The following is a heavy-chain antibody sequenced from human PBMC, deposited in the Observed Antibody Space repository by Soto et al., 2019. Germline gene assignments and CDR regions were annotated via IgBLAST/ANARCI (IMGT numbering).Heavy chain of an antibody. CDR2: IYYSGST. CDR1: GGSISSGDYY. CDR3: ARVELHYGMDV. D-gene: IGHD1-26*01. Sequence: TSETLSLTCTVSGGSISSGDYYWSWIRQPPGEGLEWIGYIYYSGSTYYNPSLKSRVTISVDTSKNQFSLKLSSVTAADTAVYYCARVELHYGMDVWGQGTTVTVSS. J-gene: IGHJ6*02. V-gene: IGHV4-30-4*01.